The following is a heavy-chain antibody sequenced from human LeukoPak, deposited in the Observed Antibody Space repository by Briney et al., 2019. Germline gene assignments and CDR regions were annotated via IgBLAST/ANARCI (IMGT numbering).Heavy chain of an antibody. D-gene: IGHD3-9*01. CDR1: GFTFSSYA. CDR2: IRGSGGST. V-gene: IGHV3-23*01. CDR3: AKAGLRYFDWSEAIDY. J-gene: IGHJ4*02. Sequence: GGSLRLSCAASGFTFSSYAMSWVRQAPGKGLEWVSAIRGSGGSTYYADSVKGRFTIARDNSKNTLYLQMNSLRAEDTAVYYCAKAGLRYFDWSEAIDYWGQGTLVTVSS.